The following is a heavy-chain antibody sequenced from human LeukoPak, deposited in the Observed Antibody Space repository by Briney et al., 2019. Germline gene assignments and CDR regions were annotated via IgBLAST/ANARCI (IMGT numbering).Heavy chain of an antibody. D-gene: IGHD2-15*01. CDR2: FFYSGST. J-gene: IGHJ6*02. V-gene: IGHV4-30-4*01. CDR3: ARGAMVTATRSFYYGMDI. CDR1: GGSISSGDFY. Sequence: SETLSLTCIVSGGSISSGDFYWSWIRQPPGEGVEWSGYFFYSGSTYYNPSLKSRVTISVDTSKNQFSLKLSSVTAADTAVYYCARGAMVTATRSFYYGMDIWGQGTTVTVSS.